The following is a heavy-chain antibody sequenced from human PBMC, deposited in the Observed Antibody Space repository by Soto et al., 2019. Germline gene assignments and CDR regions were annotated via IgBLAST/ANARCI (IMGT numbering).Heavy chain of an antibody. CDR3: ASSREGGSGRYFDY. D-gene: IGHD1-26*01. J-gene: IGHJ4*02. CDR1: GYTFTSYG. CDR2: ISAHNGNT. Sequence: QVQLVQSGAEVRKPGASVKVSCKASGYTFTSYGLTWVRQAPGQGLEWMGWISAHNGNTNYAQKRQGRVTMTTDTSTSTAYMELRSLRSDDTAGYYCASSREGGSGRYFDYWGQGTLVTVSS. V-gene: IGHV1-18*01.